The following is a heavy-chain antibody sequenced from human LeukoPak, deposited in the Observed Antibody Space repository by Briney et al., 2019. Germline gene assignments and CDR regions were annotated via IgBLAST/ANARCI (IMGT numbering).Heavy chain of an antibody. V-gene: IGHV3-72*01. CDR2: AKNKVNSYTT. Sequence: GGSLSLSCAASGFLFSDHYKDWVRQAQGKGREWVGRAKNKVNSYTTIYAASVKSRFTISRDDSKNSLYLQMNSLKTEDTAVYYCVRLTLDTVYSYYYMDVWGKGTTVTVSS. CDR3: VRLTLDTVYSYYYMDV. J-gene: IGHJ6*03. D-gene: IGHD2-2*02. CDR1: GFLFSDHY.